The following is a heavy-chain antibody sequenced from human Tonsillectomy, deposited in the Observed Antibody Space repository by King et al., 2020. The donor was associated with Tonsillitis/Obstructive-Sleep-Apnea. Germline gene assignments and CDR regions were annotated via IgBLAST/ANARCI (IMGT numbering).Heavy chain of an antibody. J-gene: IGHJ3*02. V-gene: IGHV3-49*05. CDR1: GFTFGDYA. D-gene: IGHD2-15*01. Sequence: VQLVESGGGLVKPGRSLRLSCTAFGFTFGDYAMSWFRQAPGKGLEWVGFIRSKAYGGTAENAASVKGRFTISRDDSKSIAYLQMSSLKTEDTAVYYCTRGDCSSVSCYKEDAFDIWGQGTMVTVSS. CDR2: IRSKAYGGTA. CDR3: TRGDCSSVSCYKEDAFDI.